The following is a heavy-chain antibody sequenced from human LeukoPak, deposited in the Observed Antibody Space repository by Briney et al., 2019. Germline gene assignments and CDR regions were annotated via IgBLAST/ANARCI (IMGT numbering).Heavy chain of an antibody. D-gene: IGHD3-22*01. V-gene: IGHV4-4*07. CDR2: IYTSGST. J-gene: IGHJ4*02. Sequence: SETLSLACTVSGASISSYYWSWIRQPAGKGLEWIGHIYTSGSTKYNPSLKSRVTMSVDTSKSQFSLKLSSVTAADTAIHYCARDMGSASSGYYPYYFDYWGQGTLVTVSS. CDR3: ARDMGSASSGYYPYYFDY. CDR1: GASISSYY.